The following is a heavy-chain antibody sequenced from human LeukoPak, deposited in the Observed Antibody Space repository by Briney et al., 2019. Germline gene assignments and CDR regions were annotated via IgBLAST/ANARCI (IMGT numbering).Heavy chain of an antibody. Sequence: GGSLRLSCAASGFTVSSNYMSWVRQAPGKGLEWVSVIYSGGSTYYADSVKGRFTISRDNAKNSLYLQMNSLRAEDTAVYYCARDRERLNYYDSSPIDYWGQGTLVTVSS. CDR1: GFTVSSNY. CDR2: IYSGGST. CDR3: ARDRERLNYYDSSPIDY. J-gene: IGHJ4*02. D-gene: IGHD3-22*01. V-gene: IGHV3-53*01.